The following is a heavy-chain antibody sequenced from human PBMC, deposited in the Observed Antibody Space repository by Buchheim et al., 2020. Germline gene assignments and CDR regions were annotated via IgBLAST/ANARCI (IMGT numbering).Heavy chain of an antibody. D-gene: IGHD1-26*01. CDR3: ARDRLARWELPTTADY. CDR1: GFTFSSYA. CDR2: ISYDGSNK. J-gene: IGHJ4*02. Sequence: QVQLVESGGGVVQPGRSLRLSCAASGFTFSSYAMHWVRQAPGKGLEWVAVISYDGSNKYYADSVKGRFTISRDNSKNTLYLQMNSLRAEDTAVYYCARDRLARWELPTTADYWGQGTL. V-gene: IGHV3-30-3*01.